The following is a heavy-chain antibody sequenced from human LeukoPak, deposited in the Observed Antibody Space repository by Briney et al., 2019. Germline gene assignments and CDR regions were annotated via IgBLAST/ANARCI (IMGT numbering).Heavy chain of an antibody. Sequence: PGGSLRLSCAASGFTFSSYGMHWVRQAPGWGLEWVAVISYDGSNKYYADSVKGRFTISRDNSKNTLYLQMNSLRAEDTAVYYCAKDLREYSSSFELFARYYYYYGMDVWGQGTTVTVSS. CDR3: AKDLREYSSSFELFARYYYYYGMDV. D-gene: IGHD6-6*01. V-gene: IGHV3-30*18. CDR1: GFTFSSYG. CDR2: ISYDGSNK. J-gene: IGHJ6*02.